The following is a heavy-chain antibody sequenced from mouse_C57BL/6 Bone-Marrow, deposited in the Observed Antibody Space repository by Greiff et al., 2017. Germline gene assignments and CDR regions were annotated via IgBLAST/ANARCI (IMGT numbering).Heavy chain of an antibody. V-gene: IGHV1-63*01. J-gene: IGHJ4*01. CDR1: GYTFTNYW. CDR3: ARIYYGKGYAMDY. CDR2: IYPGGGYT. Sequence: QVQLQQSGAELVRPGTSVKMSCKASGYTFTNYWIGWAKQRPGHGLEWIGDIYPGGGYTNYNEKFKGKATLTAAKSSSTAYMQFSSLTSEDSAIYYCARIYYGKGYAMDYWGQGTSVTVSS. D-gene: IGHD2-1*01.